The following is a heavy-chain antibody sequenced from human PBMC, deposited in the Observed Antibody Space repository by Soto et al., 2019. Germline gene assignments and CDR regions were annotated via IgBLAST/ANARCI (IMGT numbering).Heavy chain of an antibody. CDR1: GFTFSSYG. CDR2: ISYDGSNK. Sequence: PGGSLRLSCAASGFTFSSYGMHWVRQAPGKGLEWVAVISYDGSNKYYADSVKGRFTISRDNSKNTLYLQMNSLRAEDTAVYYCAKNVGDYYGSGSYFNYYYYGMDVWGQGTTVTVSS. J-gene: IGHJ6*02. V-gene: IGHV3-30*18. D-gene: IGHD3-10*01. CDR3: AKNVGDYYGSGSYFNYYYYGMDV.